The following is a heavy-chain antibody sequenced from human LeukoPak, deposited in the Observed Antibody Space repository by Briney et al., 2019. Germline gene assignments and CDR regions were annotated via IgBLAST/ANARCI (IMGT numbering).Heavy chain of an antibody. CDR1: GGSFSGYY. Sequence: SETLSLTCAVYGGSFSGYYWSWIRQPPGKGLEWIGEINHSGSTNYNPSLKSRVTISVDTSKNQFSLKLSSVTAADTAVYYCAREYRVRGAIRGGYYFDYWGQGTLVTVSS. J-gene: IGHJ4*02. CDR2: INHSGST. V-gene: IGHV4-34*01. D-gene: IGHD3-10*01. CDR3: AREYRVRGAIRGGYYFDY.